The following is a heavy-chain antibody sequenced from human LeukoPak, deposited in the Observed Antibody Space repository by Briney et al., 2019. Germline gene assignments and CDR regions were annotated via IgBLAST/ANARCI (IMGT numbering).Heavy chain of an antibody. CDR3: ARSPSGVGIANWFDP. D-gene: IGHD6-13*01. CDR2: INPSGGST. V-gene: IGHV1-46*01. J-gene: IGHJ5*02. Sequence: ASVKVSYKASGYTFTSYYMHWVRQAPGQGLEWMGIINPSGGSTSYGQKFQGRVTMTRETSTSTVYMELSSLTSEDTAVYYCARSPSGVGIANWFDPWGQGTLVTVSS. CDR1: GYTFTSYY.